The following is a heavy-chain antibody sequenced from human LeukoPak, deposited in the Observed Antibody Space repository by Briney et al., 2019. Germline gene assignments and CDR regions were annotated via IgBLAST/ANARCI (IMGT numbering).Heavy chain of an antibody. CDR1: GFTFSSYS. CDR2: ISSSSSTI. J-gene: IGHJ5*02. D-gene: IGHD3-3*01. V-gene: IGHV3-48*01. CDR3: ARDRVTIFGVVSNWFDP. Sequence: PGGSLRLSXAASGFTFSSYSMNWVRQAPGKGMEWVSCISSSSSTIYYADSVKGRFTISRDNAKNSLYLQMNSLRAEDTAVYYCARDRVTIFGVVSNWFDPWGQGTLVTVSS.